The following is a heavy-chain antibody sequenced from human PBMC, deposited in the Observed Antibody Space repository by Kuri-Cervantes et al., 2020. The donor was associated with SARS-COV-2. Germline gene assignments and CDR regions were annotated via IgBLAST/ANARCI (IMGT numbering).Heavy chain of an antibody. D-gene: IGHD6-19*01. CDR3: ARASAGYSSGKGSLDY. V-gene: IGHV4-34*01. CDR2: INHSGST. Sequence: SETLSLTCAVYGGSFSGYYWSWIRQPPGKGLEWIGEINHSGSTNYNPSLKSRVTISVDTSKNQFSLKLSSVTAADTAVYYCARASAGYSSGKGSLDYWGQGTLVTGSS. J-gene: IGHJ4*02. CDR1: GGSFSGYY.